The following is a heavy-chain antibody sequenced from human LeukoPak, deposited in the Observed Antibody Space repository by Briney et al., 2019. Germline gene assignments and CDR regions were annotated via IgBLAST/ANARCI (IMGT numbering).Heavy chain of an antibody. J-gene: IGHJ4*02. Sequence: SETLSLTCTVSGVSISNYFWSWIRQPPGKGLEWIGYIYYSASTNYNPSLRSRVTISVDTSKNQFSLKLSSVTAADTAVYYCARRRYHPKRFDYWGQGTLVTVSS. D-gene: IGHD1-14*01. CDR3: ARRRYHPKRFDY. V-gene: IGHV4-59*12. CDR2: IYYSAST. CDR1: GVSISNYF.